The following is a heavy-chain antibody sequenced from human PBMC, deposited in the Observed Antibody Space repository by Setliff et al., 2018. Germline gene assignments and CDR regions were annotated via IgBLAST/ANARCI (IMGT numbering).Heavy chain of an antibody. D-gene: IGHD1-1*01. CDR2: ISGSSTYT. J-gene: IGHJ4*02. V-gene: IGHV3-21*01. CDR3: ARHNTNLQPNDY. CDR1: GFTFSSYN. Sequence: SCAASGFTFSSYNMNWVRQAPGKGLEWVSSISGSSTYTYTADSVKGQFTISRDNAKNSLYLQMNSLRAEDTAVYFCARHNTNLQPNDYWGQGTLVTVSS.